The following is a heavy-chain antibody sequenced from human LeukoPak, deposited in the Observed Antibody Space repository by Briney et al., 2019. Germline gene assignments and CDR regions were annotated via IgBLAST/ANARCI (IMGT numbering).Heavy chain of an antibody. Sequence: GASVKVSCKASGYTFTSYGISWVRQAPGQGLEWMGWISAYSGNTNYAQKLQGRVTMTTDTSTSTAYMELRSLRSDDTAVYYCARGCSGGSCYPLLHYYYGMDVWGQGTTVTVSS. CDR1: GYTFTSYG. J-gene: IGHJ6*02. V-gene: IGHV1-18*01. CDR2: ISAYSGNT. D-gene: IGHD2-15*01. CDR3: ARGCSGGSCYPLLHYYYGMDV.